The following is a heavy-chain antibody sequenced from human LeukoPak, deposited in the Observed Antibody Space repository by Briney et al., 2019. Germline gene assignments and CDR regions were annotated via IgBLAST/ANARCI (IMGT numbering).Heavy chain of an antibody. CDR2: VHHSGTT. Sequence: SETLSLTCTVSGASISSYYWSWIQQPPRQGLEWIGYVHHSGTTNYNPSLESRVTISLDTSKNQFSPNLSSVTAADTAVYFCARLSGNFWYFDYWGQGTLVTVSS. D-gene: IGHD5-12*01. V-gene: IGHV4-59*01. CDR3: ARLSGNFWYFDY. J-gene: IGHJ4*02. CDR1: GASISSYY.